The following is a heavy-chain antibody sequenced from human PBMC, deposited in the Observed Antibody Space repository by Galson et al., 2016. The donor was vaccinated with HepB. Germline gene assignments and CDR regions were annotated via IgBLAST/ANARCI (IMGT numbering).Heavy chain of an antibody. CDR2: ISSSSTYI. CDR1: GFTFSTYS. V-gene: IGHV3-21*01. CDR3: ARPPRD. J-gene: IGHJ4*02. Sequence: SLRLSCAGSGFTFSTYSMNWVRQAPGKGLEWVSSISSSSTYIPYADSVKGRFTVSRDNAKNLLYLQMNSLRAEDTAVYYCARPPRDWGQGTLVTVSS.